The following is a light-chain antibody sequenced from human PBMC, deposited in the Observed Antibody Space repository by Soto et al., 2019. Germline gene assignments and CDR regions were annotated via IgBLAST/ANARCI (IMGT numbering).Light chain of an antibody. Sequence: QSVLTQPASVSGSPGQSITISYTGTSSDVGGHNHVSWYQQHPGKAPKLTIYEVSNRPSGVPDRFSGSKSGNTASLTVSGLQAEDEADYYCTSYVGNDIWVFGGGTKVTVL. CDR1: SSDVGGHNH. CDR3: TSYVGNDIWV. J-gene: IGLJ3*02. CDR2: EVS. V-gene: IGLV2-8*01.